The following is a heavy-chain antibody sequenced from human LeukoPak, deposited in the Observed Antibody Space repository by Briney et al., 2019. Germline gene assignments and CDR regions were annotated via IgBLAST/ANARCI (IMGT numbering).Heavy chain of an antibody. J-gene: IGHJ4*02. Sequence: GGSLRLSCAASGFTFSSYSMNWVRQAPGKGLEWVSSISSSSSYIYYADSVKGRFTISRDNAKNSLYLQMNSLRAEDTAVYYCASLGYCSSTSCYGHDYWGQGTLVTVSS. D-gene: IGHD2-2*01. V-gene: IGHV3-21*01. CDR1: GFTFSSYS. CDR3: ASLGYCSSTSCYGHDY. CDR2: ISSSSSYI.